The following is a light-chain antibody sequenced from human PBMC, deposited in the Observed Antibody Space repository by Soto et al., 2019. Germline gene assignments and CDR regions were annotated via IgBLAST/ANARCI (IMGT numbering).Light chain of an antibody. CDR3: QQYENSPIT. CDR1: QSVSNNY. V-gene: IGKV3-20*01. CDR2: GAS. J-gene: IGKJ5*01. Sequence: EIVLTQSPGTLSLSPVERATLSASASQSVSNNYLAWYQQKPGQAPRLLIYGASNRATGVPARFSGTGSETDFTLTINRLEPEDFAVYYCQQYENSPITFGQGTRLETK.